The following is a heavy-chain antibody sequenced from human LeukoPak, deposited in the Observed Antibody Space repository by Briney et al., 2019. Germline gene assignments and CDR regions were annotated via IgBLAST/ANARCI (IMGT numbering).Heavy chain of an antibody. V-gene: IGHV4-39*01. J-gene: IGHJ4*02. D-gene: IGHD3-22*01. CDR1: GGSISSSSYY. Sequence: SETLSLTCTVSGGSISSSSYYWVSIRQPPGKGREWIGSIDCSGSTYSHPSLKSRVTISVDTSKNQFSLKLSSVTAADTAVYYCARHRSGYYEDQHFDYWGQGNLVTVSS. CDR2: IDCSGST. CDR3: ARHRSGYYEDQHFDY.